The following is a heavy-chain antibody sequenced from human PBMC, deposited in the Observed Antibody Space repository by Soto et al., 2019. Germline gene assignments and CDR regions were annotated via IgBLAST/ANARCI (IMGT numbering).Heavy chain of an antibody. CDR1: VEPMSGGYY. CDR3: ARGWYYFDF. CDR2: IYYGGTT. J-gene: IGHJ4*02. V-gene: IGHV4-38-2*01. Sequence: SETLSLTCDVSVEPMSGGYYWGWIRQSPGKGLEWIGSIYYGGTTYYNPSLRSSLAISIDTSKNQFSLRLSSVTAADTALYYCARGWYYFDFWGQGTLVTVSS. D-gene: IGHD2-15*01.